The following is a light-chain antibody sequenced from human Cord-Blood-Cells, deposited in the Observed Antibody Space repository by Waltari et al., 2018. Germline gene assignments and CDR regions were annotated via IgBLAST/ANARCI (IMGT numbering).Light chain of an antibody. CDR2: DVS. CDR1: SSDVGGYNY. J-gene: IGLJ1*01. CDR3: SSYTSSSTYV. Sequence: QSALTPPASVSGSPGQSITISCTGTSSDVGGYNYVSWYQQHPGKAPKPMIYDVSTRPSGFSKLFPGSKSGNTASLTISGLQAEDEADYYCSSYTSSSTYVFGTGTNVTVL. V-gene: IGLV2-14*01.